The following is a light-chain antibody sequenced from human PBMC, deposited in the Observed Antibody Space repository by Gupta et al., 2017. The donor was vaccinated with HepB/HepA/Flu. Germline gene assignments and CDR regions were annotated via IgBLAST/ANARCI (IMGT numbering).Light chain of an antibody. Sequence: IVMTQSPLSLPVTPGAPASISCRSSQSLLHSNGYNYLDWYLQKPGQSPKLLIYLGSNRAAGVPDRFSGSGSGTEFTLKISRGEAEDVGVYYCMQALQTPPWTFGQGTKVEIK. J-gene: IGKJ1*01. V-gene: IGKV2-28*01. CDR3: MQALQTPPWT. CDR2: LGS. CDR1: QSLLHSNGYNY.